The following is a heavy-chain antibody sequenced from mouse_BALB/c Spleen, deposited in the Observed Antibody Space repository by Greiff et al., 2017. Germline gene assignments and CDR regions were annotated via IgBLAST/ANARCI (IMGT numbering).Heavy chain of an antibody. CDR2: IYPGNVNT. CDR1: GYTFTSYY. CDR3: ARSYYRYDDWYFDV. V-gene: IGHV1S56*01. D-gene: IGHD2-14*01. Sequence: QVQLQQSGPELVKPGASVRISCTASGYTFTSYYIHWVKQRPGQGLEWIGWIYPGNVNTKYNEKFKGKATLTADKSSSTAYMQLSSLTSEDSAVYFCARSYYRYDDWYFDVWGAGTTVTVSS. J-gene: IGHJ1*01.